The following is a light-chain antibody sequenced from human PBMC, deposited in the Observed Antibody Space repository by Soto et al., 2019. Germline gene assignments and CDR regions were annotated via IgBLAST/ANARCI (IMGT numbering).Light chain of an antibody. CDR3: QHSYSTPLT. CDR1: YNIRNS. CDR2: ASS. J-gene: IGKJ1*01. V-gene: IGKV1-39*01. Sequence: DIQMTQSPSSLSASVGDRVTITCRANYNIRNSLNWYQQKPREAPKLLIYASSSLESGVPSRFSGRASGTDFTLTINSLQPEDFATYYCQHSYSTPLTFGQGTKVEIK.